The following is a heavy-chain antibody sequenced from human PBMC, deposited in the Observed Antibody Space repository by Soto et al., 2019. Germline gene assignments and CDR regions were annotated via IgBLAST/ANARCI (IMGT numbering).Heavy chain of an antibody. CDR3: ARAGFYCSGGSCYSGYFQH. Sequence: PSETLSLTCAVSGGSISSGGYSCSCIRQPPGKGLEWIGYIYRSGSTYYNPSLKSRVTISVDRSKNQFSLKLSSVTAADTAVYYCARAGFYCSGGSCYSGYFQHWGQGTLVTVPQ. CDR2: IYRSGST. V-gene: IGHV4-30-2*01. CDR1: GGSISSGGYS. J-gene: IGHJ1*01. D-gene: IGHD2-15*01.